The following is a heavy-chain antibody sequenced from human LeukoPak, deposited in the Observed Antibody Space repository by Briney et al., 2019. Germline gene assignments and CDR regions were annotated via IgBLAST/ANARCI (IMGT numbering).Heavy chain of an antibody. V-gene: IGHV4-39*01. CDR1: GGSISSSSYY. CDR3: ARNTLRTYYYDSSGYIDY. D-gene: IGHD3-22*01. J-gene: IGHJ4*02. Sequence: SETLSLTCTVSGGSISSSSYYWGWIRQPPGKGLEWIGSIYYSGSTYYNPSLKSRVTISVDTSKNQFSLKLSSVTAADTAVYYCARNTLRTYYYDSSGYIDYWGQGTLVTISS. CDR2: IYYSGST.